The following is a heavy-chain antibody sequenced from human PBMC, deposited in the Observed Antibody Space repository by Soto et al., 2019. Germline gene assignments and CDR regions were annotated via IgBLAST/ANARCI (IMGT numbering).Heavy chain of an antibody. CDR1: GGSVSSGSYY. Sequence: SETLSLTCTVSGGSVSSGSYYWSWIRQPPGKGLEWIGYIYYSGSTNYNPSLKSRVTISVDTSKNQFSLKLSSVTAADTAVYYCARDSSGSRHWGLFGMDVWGQGTTVTVSS. CDR3: ARDSSGSRHWGLFGMDV. D-gene: IGHD3-10*01. J-gene: IGHJ6*02. V-gene: IGHV4-61*01. CDR2: IYYSGST.